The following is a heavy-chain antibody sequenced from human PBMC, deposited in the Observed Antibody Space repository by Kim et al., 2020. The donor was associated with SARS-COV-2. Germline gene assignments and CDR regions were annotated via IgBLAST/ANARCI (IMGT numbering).Heavy chain of an antibody. Sequence: SVKVSCKASGGTFSSYAISWVRQAPGQGLEWMGGIIPIFGTANYAQKFQGRVTITADESTSTAYMELSSLRSEDTAVYYCARAPGSYFPLAYWGQGTLVTVSS. J-gene: IGHJ4*02. D-gene: IGHD1-26*01. CDR1: GGTFSSYA. CDR3: ARAPGSYFPLAY. V-gene: IGHV1-69*13. CDR2: IIPIFGTA.